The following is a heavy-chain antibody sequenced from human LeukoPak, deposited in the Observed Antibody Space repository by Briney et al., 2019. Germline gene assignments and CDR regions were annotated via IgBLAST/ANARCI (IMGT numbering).Heavy chain of an antibody. Sequence: SETLSLTCTVSGGSISSSSYYWGWIRQPPGKGLEWIGSIYYSGSTYYSPSLKSRVTISVDTSKNQFSLKLSSVTAADTAVYYCARLYSNSLYYFDYWGQGTLVTVSS. J-gene: IGHJ4*02. V-gene: IGHV4-39*01. CDR3: ARLYSNSLYYFDY. CDR2: IYYSGST. D-gene: IGHD6-6*01. CDR1: GGSISSSSYY.